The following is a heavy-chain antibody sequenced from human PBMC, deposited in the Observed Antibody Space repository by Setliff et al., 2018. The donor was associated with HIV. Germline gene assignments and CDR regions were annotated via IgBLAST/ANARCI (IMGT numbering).Heavy chain of an antibody. V-gene: IGHV1-2*02. CDR1: GYTFTDYY. Sequence: ASVKVSCKTSGYTFTDYYIHWVRQAPGQGLEWMGWINPNGGATNYAQMFRDSVIMTRDTSIGTVYIRLISLKSDDTAVYYCARISPTLDYWGQGTLVTVAS. CDR3: ARISPTLDY. J-gene: IGHJ4*02. CDR2: INPNGGAT.